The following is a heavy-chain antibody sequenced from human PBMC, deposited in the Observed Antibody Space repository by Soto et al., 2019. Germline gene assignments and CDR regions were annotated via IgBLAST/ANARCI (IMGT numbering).Heavy chain of an antibody. CDR2: INPSGGST. V-gene: IGHV1-46*01. D-gene: IGHD4-17*01. Sequence: ASVKVSCKASGYTFTSYYMHWVRQAPGQGLEWMGIINPSGGSTSYAQKFQGRVTMTRDTSTSTVYMELSSLRSEDTAVYYCAREKLDYGDYVVGYYYYGMDVWGQGTTVTVSS. J-gene: IGHJ6*02. CDR3: AREKLDYGDYVVGYYYYGMDV. CDR1: GYTFTSYY.